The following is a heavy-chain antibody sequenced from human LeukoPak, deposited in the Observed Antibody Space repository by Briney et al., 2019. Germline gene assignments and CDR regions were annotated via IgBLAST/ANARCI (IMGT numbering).Heavy chain of an antibody. J-gene: IGHJ4*02. Sequence: SETLSLTCTVSGDSISSSSYYWGWVRQPPGKGLEWIGSISYSGSTYYNPSLKSRITISVDTSKNQFSLKLSSVTAADTAVYYCARDVTAAFDYWGQGTLVTVSS. V-gene: IGHV4-39*07. CDR2: ISYSGST. D-gene: IGHD6-13*01. CDR1: GDSISSSSYY. CDR3: ARDVTAAFDY.